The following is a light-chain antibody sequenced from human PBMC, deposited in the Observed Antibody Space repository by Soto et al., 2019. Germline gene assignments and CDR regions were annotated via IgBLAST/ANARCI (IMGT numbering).Light chain of an antibody. CDR1: QNITKF. CDR2: VTS. V-gene: IGKV1-39*01. Sequence: DIQMTQSPSSLSASVGDRVSVTCRTSQNITKFLNWYQEKPGKAPKVLIYVTSNLENGVTSRFSGSGSGKHFTLYISSLQPEDFATYYCQQTFSAPGTFGPGTRVEVK. CDR3: QQTFSAPGT. J-gene: IGKJ1*01.